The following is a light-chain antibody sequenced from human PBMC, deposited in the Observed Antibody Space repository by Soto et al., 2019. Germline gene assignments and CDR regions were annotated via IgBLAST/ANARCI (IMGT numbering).Light chain of an antibody. CDR3: QQYDSSPYT. CDR1: QSLDSGY. V-gene: IGKV3-20*01. J-gene: IGKJ2*01. CDR2: GAS. Sequence: EIVLTQSPGTLSLSPGERATLSCRASQSLDSGYLAWYQQKPGQAPRLVIYGASTRATGIPDRFSGSGSGTDFTLSISTLDPEDSAVYYCQQYDSSPYTFRQGTKLEIK.